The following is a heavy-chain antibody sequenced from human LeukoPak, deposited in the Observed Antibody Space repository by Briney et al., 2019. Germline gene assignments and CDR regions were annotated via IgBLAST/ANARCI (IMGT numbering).Heavy chain of an antibody. CDR2: ISSSGSNR. D-gene: IGHD1-7*01. CDR3: AIGNYRALY. Sequence: GGSLRLSCAASGFTFGEYYMTWIRQAPGQGLEWVSYISSSGSNRYYADSVKGRFTISRDNAENSLYLQMNSLRAEDSAVYYCAIGNYRALYWGQGTLVTVSS. V-gene: IGHV3-11*01. CDR1: GFTFGEYY. J-gene: IGHJ4*02.